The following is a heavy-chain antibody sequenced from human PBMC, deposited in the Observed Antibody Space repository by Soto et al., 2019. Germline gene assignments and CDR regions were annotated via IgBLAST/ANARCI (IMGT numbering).Heavy chain of an antibody. CDR1: GFTFGDYA. J-gene: IGHJ4*02. CDR3: TRFTFGDLFFPSFDY. V-gene: IGHV3-49*03. Sequence: GGSLRLSCTASGFTFGDYAMSWFRQAPGKGLEWIGFIRNKGYGGPIEYAASVKGRFTISRDDSTSIAYLQMNSLKTEDTAMYYCTRFTFGDLFFPSFDYWGQGTLVTVSS. CDR2: IRNKGYGGPI. D-gene: IGHD3-10*01.